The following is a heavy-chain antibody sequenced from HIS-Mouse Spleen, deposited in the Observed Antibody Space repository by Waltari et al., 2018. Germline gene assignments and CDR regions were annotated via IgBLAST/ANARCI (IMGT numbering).Heavy chain of an antibody. V-gene: IGHV4-39*07. CDR1: RGSILSSSYY. CDR2: IYYSGST. Sequence: QLQLQESGPGLVKPSETLSLTCTVSRGSILSSSYYWGWIRQPPGKGLEWIGGIYYSGSTYYNPSLKSRVTISVDTSKNQFSLKLSSVTAADTAVYYCAREIPYSSSWYDWYFDLWGRGTLVTVSS. J-gene: IGHJ2*01. D-gene: IGHD6-13*01. CDR3: AREIPYSSSWYDWYFDL.